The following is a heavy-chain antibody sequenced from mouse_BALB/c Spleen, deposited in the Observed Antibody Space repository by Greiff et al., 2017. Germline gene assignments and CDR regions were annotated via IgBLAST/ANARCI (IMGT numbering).Heavy chain of an antibody. V-gene: IGHV1-5*01. CDR3: TREWDYYGSSYDPAWFAY. Sequence: EVKLQESGTVLARPGASVKMSCKASGYTFTSYWMHWVKQRPGQGLEWIGAIYPGNSDTSYNQKFKGKAKLTAVTSTSTAYMELSSLTNEDSAVYYCTREWDYYGSSYDPAWFAYWGQGTLVTVSA. CDR2: IYPGNSDT. CDR1: GYTFTSYW. D-gene: IGHD1-1*01. J-gene: IGHJ3*01.